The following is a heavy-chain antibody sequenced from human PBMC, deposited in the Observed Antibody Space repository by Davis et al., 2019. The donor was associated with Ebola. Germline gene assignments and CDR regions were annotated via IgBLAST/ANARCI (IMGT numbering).Heavy chain of an antibody. CDR3: ASWGLVVTKYYYYGMDV. D-gene: IGHD3-22*01. J-gene: IGHJ6*02. CDR2: IIPIFGTA. V-gene: IGHV1-69*13. CDR1: GGTFSSYA. Sequence: SVKVSCKASGGTFSSYAISWVRQAPGQGLEWMGGIIPIFGTANYAQKFQGRVTITADESTSTAYMELSSLRSEDTAVYYCASWGLVVTKYYYYGMDVWGQGTTVTVSS.